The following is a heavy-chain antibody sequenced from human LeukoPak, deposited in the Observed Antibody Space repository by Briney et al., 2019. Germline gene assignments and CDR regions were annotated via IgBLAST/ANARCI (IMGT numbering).Heavy chain of an antibody. V-gene: IGHV1-24*01. CDR1: GGTISELS. J-gene: IGHJ6*03. Sequence: ATVSLTCTVSGGTISELSMHWIRQAPGKGLEWVGDFYPKDGEEVYAERFRGRVILTDDRSSNTADMVLSSLGADDTAVYYCATGIFCATTTCPGYGNYYYFMDVWGEGTTVTV. D-gene: IGHD3-3*02. CDR2: FYPKDGEE. CDR3: ATGIFCATTTCPGYGNYYYFMDV.